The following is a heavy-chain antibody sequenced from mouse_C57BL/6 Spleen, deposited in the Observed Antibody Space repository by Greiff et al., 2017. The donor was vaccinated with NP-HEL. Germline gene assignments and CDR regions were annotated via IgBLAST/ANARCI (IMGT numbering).Heavy chain of an antibody. CDR2: IYPGDGDT. Sequence: VQLQQSGPELVKPGASVKISCKASGYAFSSSWMNWVKQRPGKGLEWIGRIYPGDGDTNYNGKFKGKATLTADKSSSTAYMQLSSLTSEDSAVYFCARGPVVADWYFGVWGTGTTVTVSS. CDR3: ARGPVVADWYFGV. D-gene: IGHD1-1*01. J-gene: IGHJ1*03. V-gene: IGHV1-82*01. CDR1: GYAFSSSW.